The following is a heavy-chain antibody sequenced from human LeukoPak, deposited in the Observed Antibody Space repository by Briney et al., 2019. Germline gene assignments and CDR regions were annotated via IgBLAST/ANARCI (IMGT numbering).Heavy chain of an antibody. CDR2: INPKSGGA. J-gene: IGHJ5*02. V-gene: IGHV1-2*02. CDR3: ARGVGSSWFDP. Sequence: ASVKVSCKASGYTFTDYYLHWVRQAPGQGLEWMGWINPKSGGANFALNFQGRVTMTRATSISTAYMELSRLTSDDTAVYYCARGVGSSWFDPWGQGTLVTVSS. D-gene: IGHD6-13*01. CDR1: GYTFTDYY.